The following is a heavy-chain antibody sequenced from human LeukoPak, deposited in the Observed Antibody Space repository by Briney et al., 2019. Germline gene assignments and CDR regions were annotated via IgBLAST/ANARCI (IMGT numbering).Heavy chain of an antibody. CDR3: ARGIGIAAGGRGDWFDP. D-gene: IGHD6-13*01. V-gene: IGHV4-34*01. CDR1: GGSFSGYY. Sequence: PSETLSLTCAVYGGSFSGYYWSWIRQPPGKGLEWIGEINHSGSTNYNPSLKSRVTISVDTSKNQFSLKLSSVTAADTAVYYCARGIGIAAGGRGDWFDPWGQGTLVTVSS. J-gene: IGHJ5*02. CDR2: INHSGST.